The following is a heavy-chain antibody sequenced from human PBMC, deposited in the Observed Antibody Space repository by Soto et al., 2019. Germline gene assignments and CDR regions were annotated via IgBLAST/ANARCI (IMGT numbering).Heavy chain of an antibody. CDR3: ARDYYDSSGYYLGDDAFDI. J-gene: IGHJ3*02. Sequence: VQLVQSGAEVKKPGASVKVSCKASGYTFTSYGITWVRQAPGQGLEWMGWISAYNGNTNYAQKLQGRVTMTTDTSTSRAYMELRSLRSDATAVYSCARDYYDSSGYYLGDDAFDIWGQGTMVTVAS. CDR1: GYTFTSYG. CDR2: ISAYNGNT. V-gene: IGHV1-18*01. D-gene: IGHD3-22*01.